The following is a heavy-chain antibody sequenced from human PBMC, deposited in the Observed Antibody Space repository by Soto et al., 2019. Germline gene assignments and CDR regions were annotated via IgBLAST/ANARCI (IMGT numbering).Heavy chain of an antibody. CDR2: TKSDGSGT. V-gene: IGHV3-74*01. CDR3: ARGGFDYGPGRMDV. J-gene: IGHJ6*04. CDR1: GFTFSNYW. D-gene: IGHD3-10*01. Sequence: EVQLVESGGGLLQPGGSLTLSCTASGFTFSNYWMHWVRQAPGKGLVWVTRTKSDGSGTSYTDSVKGRYTISRDNAYNTLYLQVSNLRAEDTAVYYCARGGFDYGPGRMDVWGKGTTVSVSS.